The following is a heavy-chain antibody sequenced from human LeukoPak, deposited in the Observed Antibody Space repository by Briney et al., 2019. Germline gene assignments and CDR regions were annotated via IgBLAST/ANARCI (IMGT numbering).Heavy chain of an antibody. CDR1: GFTFSSYA. CDR2: ISYDGSNK. D-gene: IGHD1-20*01. V-gene: IGHV3-30-3*01. CDR3: ASLEITIYDY. J-gene: IGHJ4*02. Sequence: PGGSLRLSCAASGFTFSSYAMHWVRQAPGKGLEWVAVISYDGSNKYYADSVKGRFTISRDNSKNTLYLQMNSLRAEDTAVYYCASLEITIYDYWGQGTLVTVSS.